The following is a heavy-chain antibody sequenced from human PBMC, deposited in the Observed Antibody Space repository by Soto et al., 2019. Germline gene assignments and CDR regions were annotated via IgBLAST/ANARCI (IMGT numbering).Heavy chain of an antibody. J-gene: IGHJ4*02. CDR2: INHSGST. Sequence: SETLSLTCAVYGGSFSCYYWSWIRQPPGKGLEWIGEINHSGSTNYNPSLKSRVTISVDTSKNQFSLKLSSVTAADTAVYYCASTEYYFDYWGQGTLVTVSS. CDR3: ASTEYYFDY. D-gene: IGHD4-17*01. CDR1: GGSFSCYY. V-gene: IGHV4-34*01.